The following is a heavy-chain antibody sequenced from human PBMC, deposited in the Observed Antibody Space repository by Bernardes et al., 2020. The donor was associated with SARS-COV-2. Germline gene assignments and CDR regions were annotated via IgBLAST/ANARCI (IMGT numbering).Heavy chain of an antibody. CDR3: ATNYDIWSGPLGVDV. Sequence: GGSLRLSCTASGFTFGDYYMSWIRQAPGKGLEWISYISSSGSYIDYADSVKGRFTISRDNARDSLYLQMNNLRAEDTAVYYCATNYDIWSGPLGVDVWGQGTTVSVSS. CDR1: GFTFGDYY. CDR2: ISSSGSYI. V-gene: IGHV3-11*06. D-gene: IGHD3-3*01. J-gene: IGHJ6*02.